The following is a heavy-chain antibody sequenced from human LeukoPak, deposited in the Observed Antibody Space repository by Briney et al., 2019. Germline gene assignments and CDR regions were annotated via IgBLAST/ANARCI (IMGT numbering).Heavy chain of an antibody. CDR3: ARGLRREQQLLRAFDY. V-gene: IGHV1-8*01. J-gene: IGHJ4*02. Sequence: ASVKVSCKASGYTFTSYDINWVRQATGQGLEWMGWMNPNSGNTGYAQKFQGRVTMTRNTSISTAYMELSSLRSEDTAVYYCARGLRREQQLLRAFDYWGQGTPVTVSS. CDR1: GYTFTSYD. D-gene: IGHD6-13*01. CDR2: MNPNSGNT.